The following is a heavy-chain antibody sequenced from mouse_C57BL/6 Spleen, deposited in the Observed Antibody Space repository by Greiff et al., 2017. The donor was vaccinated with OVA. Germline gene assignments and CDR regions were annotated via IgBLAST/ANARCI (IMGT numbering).Heavy chain of an antibody. D-gene: IGHD2-3*01. J-gene: IGHJ3*01. CDR1: GFTFSDYG. CDR2: ISSGSSTI. Sequence: DVMLVESGGGLVKPGGSLKLSCAASGFTFSDYGMHWVRQAPEKGLEWVAYISSGSSTIYYADTVKGRFTISRDNAKNTLFLQMTSLRSEDTAMYYCAKGIYDSWFAYWGQGTLVTVSA. CDR3: AKGIYDSWFAY. V-gene: IGHV5-17*01.